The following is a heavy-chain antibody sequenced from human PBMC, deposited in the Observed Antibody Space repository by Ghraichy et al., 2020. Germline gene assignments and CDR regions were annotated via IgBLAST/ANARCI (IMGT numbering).Heavy chain of an antibody. CDR2: MNPNSGNT. J-gene: IGHJ3*02. CDR3: ARAQSSSWSYAFDI. Sequence: ASVKVSCKASGYTFTSYDINWVRQATGQGLEWMGWMNPNSGNTGYAQKFQGRVTITRNTSISTAYMELSSLRSEDTAVYYCARAQSSSWSYAFDIWGQGTMVTVSS. D-gene: IGHD6-13*01. V-gene: IGHV1-8*03. CDR1: GYTFTSYD.